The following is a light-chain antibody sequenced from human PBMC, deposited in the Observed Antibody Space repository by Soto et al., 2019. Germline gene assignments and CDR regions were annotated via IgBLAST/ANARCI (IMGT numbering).Light chain of an antibody. CDR2: DAS. Sequence: VLTQSPATLSLSPGERATLTCRASQIIRNCLAWYQQKPGQAPRLLIDDASNWDTGIPSRFSGSGSGTDFILTISSLEPEDSAVYYCQQPNDSGTFGEGTKVDI. V-gene: IGKV3-11*01. J-gene: IGKJ1*01. CDR1: QIIRNC. CDR3: QQPNDSGT.